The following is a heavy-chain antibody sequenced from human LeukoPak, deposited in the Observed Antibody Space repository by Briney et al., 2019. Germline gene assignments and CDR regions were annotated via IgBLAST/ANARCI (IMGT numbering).Heavy chain of an antibody. CDR2: IIPIFGTA. CDR1: GGTFSSYA. Sequence: ASVKVSCKASGGTFSSYAISWVRQAPGQGLEWMGGIIPIFGTANYAQKFQGRVTITADESTSTAYVELSSLRSEDTAVYYCARAPPYDSSGYDAFDIWGQGTMVTVSS. V-gene: IGHV1-69*13. J-gene: IGHJ3*02. CDR3: ARAPPYDSSGYDAFDI. D-gene: IGHD3-22*01.